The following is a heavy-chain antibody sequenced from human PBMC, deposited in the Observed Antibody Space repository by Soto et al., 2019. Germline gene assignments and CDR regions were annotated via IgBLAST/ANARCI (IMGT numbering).Heavy chain of an antibody. CDR3: GKTYGKWIGPLCGHWGADV. D-gene: IGHD2-2*01. V-gene: IGHV6-1*01. CDR2: TYYRSKWYN. CDR1: GDSVSSNSAA. Sequence: SQTLSLTCAISGDSVSSNSAAWKWIRHSPSRGLEWLGRTYYRSKWYNDYAVSVKSRITINPDTSKNQFSLQLNSVTPEDTAVYYCGKTYGKWIGPLCGHWGADVWGLGT. J-gene: IGHJ6*02.